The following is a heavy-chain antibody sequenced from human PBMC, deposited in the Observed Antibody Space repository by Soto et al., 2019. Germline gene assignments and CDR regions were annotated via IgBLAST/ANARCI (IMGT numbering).Heavy chain of an antibody. CDR3: AVVDSTGNWFDP. Sequence: QLQLQESGPGLVKPSETLSLTCTVSGGSISISDFYWGWLRQTPGKGLEFIGSMYYSGSTYYNPSLKSRLTISVDTSKNQFTLKLVSVTAADTAGYYCAVVDSTGNWFDPWGEGSLVTVSS. CDR2: MYYSGST. CDR1: GGSISISDFY. D-gene: IGHD6-25*01. J-gene: IGHJ5*02. V-gene: IGHV4-39*01.